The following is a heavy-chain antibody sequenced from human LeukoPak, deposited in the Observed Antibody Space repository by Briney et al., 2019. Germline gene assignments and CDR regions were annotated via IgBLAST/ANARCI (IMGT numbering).Heavy chain of an antibody. CDR2: INPSDGGT. Sequence: VASVKVSCKASGYTFSSYYMHWVRQAPGQGLEWMGIINPSDGGTSYAQKFQGRVTMTGDTSTSTVYMDLSSLRSEDTAMYYCARGYYDTRGSAFDIWGQGTMVTVSS. CDR3: ARGYYDTRGSAFDI. V-gene: IGHV1-46*01. CDR1: GYTFSSYY. D-gene: IGHD3-22*01. J-gene: IGHJ3*02.